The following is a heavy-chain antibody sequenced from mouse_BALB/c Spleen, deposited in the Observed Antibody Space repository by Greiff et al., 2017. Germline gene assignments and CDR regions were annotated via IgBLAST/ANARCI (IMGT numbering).Heavy chain of an antibody. CDR1: GYTFTSYY. Sequence: QVQLQQPGAELVKPGASVKLSCKASGYTFTSYYMYWVKQRPGQGLEWIGGINPSNGGTNFNEKFKSKATLTVDKSSSTAYMQLSSLTSEDSAVYYCTRRDGSSYWFAYRGQGTLVTVSA. D-gene: IGHD1-1*01. J-gene: IGHJ3*01. V-gene: IGHV1S81*02. CDR3: TRRDGSSYWFAY. CDR2: INPSNGGT.